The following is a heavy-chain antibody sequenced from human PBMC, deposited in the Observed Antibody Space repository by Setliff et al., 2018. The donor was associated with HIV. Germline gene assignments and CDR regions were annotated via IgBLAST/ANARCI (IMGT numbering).Heavy chain of an antibody. CDR3: ARLPYYVSGGVFDH. V-gene: IGHV5-51*01. CDR2: VYPGDSDT. D-gene: IGHD3-10*01. CDR1: GFNFLAHW. J-gene: IGHJ4*02. Sequence: LKISCQCSGFNFLAHWLGWVRQVPEKGLEWMGIVYPGDSDTRYNPAFEGQVTVSADKTITTAYLQLTSLKASDTAMYFCARLPYYVSGGVFDHWGKGTLVTVSS.